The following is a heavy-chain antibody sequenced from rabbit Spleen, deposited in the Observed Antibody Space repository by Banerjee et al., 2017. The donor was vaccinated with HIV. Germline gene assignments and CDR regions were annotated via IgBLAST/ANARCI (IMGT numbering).Heavy chain of an antibody. CDR2: IYGGSGGST. V-gene: IGHV1S45*01. CDR1: GFSFSNSHY. J-gene: IGHJ4*01. CDR3: ARFYLHSYYTVKL. D-gene: IGHD8-1*01. Sequence: QEQLLESGGGLVRPEGSLTLTCTASGFSFSNSHYMCWVRQAPGKGLEWIACIYGGSGGSTWYASWAKGRFTISKTSSTTVTLQLNSLTAADTATYFCARFYLHSYYTVKLWGPGTLVTVS.